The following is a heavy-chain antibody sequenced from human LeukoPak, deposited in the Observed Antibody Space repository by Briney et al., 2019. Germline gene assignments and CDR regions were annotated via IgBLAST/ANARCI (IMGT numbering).Heavy chain of an antibody. CDR2: IYYSGSA. CDR3: AKAGGVKTAALDLDY. V-gene: IGHV4-59*01. J-gene: IGHJ4*02. D-gene: IGHD6-25*01. Sequence: SETLSLTCTVSGGSISDYSRSWIRQPPGKGLEWIGNIYYSGSANHNPSLKSRVTISRDTSKNQFSLKLTSVTAADTAVYYCAKAGGVKTAALDLDYWGQGTLVTVSS. CDR1: GGSISDYS.